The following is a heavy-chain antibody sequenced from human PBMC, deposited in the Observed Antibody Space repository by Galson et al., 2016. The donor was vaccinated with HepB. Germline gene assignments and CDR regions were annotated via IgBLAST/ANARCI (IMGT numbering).Heavy chain of an antibody. V-gene: IGHV1-69*13. Sequence: SVKVSCKASGGTFSTYAINWVRQAPGQGLEWMGGLIAIFGAPHYAQNFQGRLSITADASTSTASMELRNLRPAGTAVYYCARLLTCGDSPGSCYWFDPWGQGTLVTVSS. CDR3: ARLLTCGDSPGSCYWFDP. J-gene: IGHJ5*02. CDR1: GGTFSTYA. CDR2: LIAIFGAP. D-gene: IGHD2-15*01.